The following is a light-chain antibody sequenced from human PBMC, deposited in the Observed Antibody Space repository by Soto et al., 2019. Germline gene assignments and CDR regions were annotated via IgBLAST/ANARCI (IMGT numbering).Light chain of an antibody. CDR2: DAS. CDR1: QSVSSY. CDR3: QQRSNWPPIT. J-gene: IGKJ5*01. Sequence: EIVLTQSPATLSLSPGERATLSCGASQSVSSYLAWYQQKPGQAPRLLIYDASNRATGIPARFSSSGSGTDFTLTISSLEPEDFAVYYCQQRSNWPPITFGQGTRLEIK. V-gene: IGKV3-11*01.